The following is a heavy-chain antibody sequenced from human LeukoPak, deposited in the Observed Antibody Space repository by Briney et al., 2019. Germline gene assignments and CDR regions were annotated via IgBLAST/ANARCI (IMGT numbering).Heavy chain of an antibody. CDR3: ARDWFVDSGDDPFPFDY. CDR1: GYTFTGYY. CDR2: INPNGGGT. Sequence: ASVKVSCKASGYTFTGYYMQWVRQAPGQGLEWMGWINPNGGGTKYAPKFQGRVTMTRDTSISTAYMELSRLTSDDTAIYYCARDWFVDSGDDPFPFDYWGQGTLVSVSS. V-gene: IGHV1-2*02. D-gene: IGHD5-12*01. J-gene: IGHJ4*02.